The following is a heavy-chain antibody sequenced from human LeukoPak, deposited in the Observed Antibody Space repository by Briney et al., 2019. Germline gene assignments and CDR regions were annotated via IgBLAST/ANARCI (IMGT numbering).Heavy chain of an antibody. CDR1: GYSFTSYW. Sequence: GESLKISCKGSGYSFTSYWIGWVRQMPGKGLEWMGIIYPGDSDTRYSPSFQGQVTISADKSISTAYLQWSSLKASDTAMYYCARGGNWNYVPDAFDIWGQGTMVTVSS. CDR2: IYPGDSDT. J-gene: IGHJ3*02. D-gene: IGHD1-7*01. CDR3: ARGGNWNYVPDAFDI. V-gene: IGHV5-51*01.